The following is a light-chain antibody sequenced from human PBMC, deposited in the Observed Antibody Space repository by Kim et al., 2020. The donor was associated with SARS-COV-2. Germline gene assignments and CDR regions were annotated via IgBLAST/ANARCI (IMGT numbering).Light chain of an antibody. CDR2: PKN. CDR3: KSRDTSGDRLV. Sequence: SSELTQDPAVSVALGQTVRITCQGDSLRTYYASWYQQKPGQAPALVIYPKNNRPSGIPDRFSGSSSGDTASLTITGAQAEDEGDYFCKSRDTSGDRLVFGGGTQLTVL. CDR1: SLRTYY. V-gene: IGLV3-19*01. J-gene: IGLJ2*01.